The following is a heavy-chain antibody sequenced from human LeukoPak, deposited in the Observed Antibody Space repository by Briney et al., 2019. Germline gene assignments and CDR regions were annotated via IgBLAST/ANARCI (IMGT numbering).Heavy chain of an antibody. CDR1: GGSISSYY. V-gene: IGHV4-59*01. D-gene: IGHD6-13*01. CDR3: AREGVAGYSSSWFDY. Sequence: SETLSLTCTVSGGSISSYYWSWIRQPPGKGLEWIGYIYYSGGTNYNPSLKSRVTISVDTSKNQFSLKLSSVTAADTAVYYCAREGVAGYSSSWFDYWGQGTLVTVSS. J-gene: IGHJ4*02. CDR2: IYYSGGT.